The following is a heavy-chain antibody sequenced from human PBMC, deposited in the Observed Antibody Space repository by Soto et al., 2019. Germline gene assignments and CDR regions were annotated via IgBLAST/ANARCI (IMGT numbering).Heavy chain of an antibody. CDR1: GGSISSYY. V-gene: IGHV4-59*01. CDR2: IYYSGST. CDR3: ARDGGYDSPLGYYYYYMDV. D-gene: IGHD5-12*01. Sequence: SETLSLTCTVSGGSISSYYWSWIRQPPGKGLEWIGYIYYSGSTNYNPSLKSRVTKSVDTSKNQFSLKLSSVTAADTAVYYCARDGGYDSPLGYYYYYMDVWGKGTTVTVSS. J-gene: IGHJ6*03.